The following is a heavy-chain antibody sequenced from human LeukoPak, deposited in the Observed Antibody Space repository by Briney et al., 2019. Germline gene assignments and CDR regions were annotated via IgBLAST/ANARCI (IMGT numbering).Heavy chain of an antibody. J-gene: IGHJ4*02. CDR1: GFTFSSYT. CDR2: INSDGSST. V-gene: IGHV3-74*03. Sequence: GGSLRLSCAASGFTFSSYTTHWVRQAPGKGLEWVSRINSDGSSTTYADSVKGRFPISRDNAENTLYLQMTSLRAEDTGVYYCARDRNTGRSYENLFVYWGQGTLVTVSS. D-gene: IGHD1-26*01. CDR3: ARDRNTGRSYENLFVY.